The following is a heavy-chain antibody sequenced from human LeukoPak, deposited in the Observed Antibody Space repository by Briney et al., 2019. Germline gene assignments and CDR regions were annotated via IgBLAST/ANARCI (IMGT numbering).Heavy chain of an antibody. CDR1: GYTFTRYN. D-gene: IGHD3-16*01. CDR2: MNPNSGNT. CDR3: ARGGWGRDAFDI. Sequence: ASVKVSCKASGYTFTRYNIDWVRQATGQGLEWMGWMNPNSGNTGYAQKFQGRVTMTRNTSISTVYMELSSLRSEDTAVYYCARGGWGRDAFDIWGQGTTVTVSS. J-gene: IGHJ3*02. V-gene: IGHV1-8*01.